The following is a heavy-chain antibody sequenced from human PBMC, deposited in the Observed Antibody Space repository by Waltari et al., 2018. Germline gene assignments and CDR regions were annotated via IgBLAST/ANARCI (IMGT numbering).Heavy chain of an antibody. V-gene: IGHV1-2*06. CDR1: GYTFSGYY. D-gene: IGHD7-27*01. Sequence: QVQLVQSGAEVRKPGASVKVSCETSGYTFSGYYIHWVRQAPGQGPEWMGRIIPNSGGTSYAQKFQGRVTMTRDTSITTAYMELRSLTSDDTAVYYCARGNWGYFFDYWGKGTLVTVSS. CDR3: ARGNWGYFFDY. CDR2: IIPNSGGT. J-gene: IGHJ4*02.